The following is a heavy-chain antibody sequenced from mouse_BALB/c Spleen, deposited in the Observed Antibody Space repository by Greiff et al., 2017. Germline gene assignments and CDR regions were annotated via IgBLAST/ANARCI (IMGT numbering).Heavy chain of an antibody. J-gene: IGHJ2*01. CDR1: GYAFSSYW. CDR2: IYPGDGDT. CDR3: ARGGANWGYYFDY. D-gene: IGHD4-1*01. V-gene: IGHV1-80*01. Sequence: QVQLKESGAELVRPGSSVKISCKASGYAFSSYWMNWVKQRPGQGLEWIGQIYPGDGDTNYNGKFKGKATLTADKSSSTAYMQLSSLTSEDSAVYFCARGGANWGYYFDYWGQGTTLTVSS.